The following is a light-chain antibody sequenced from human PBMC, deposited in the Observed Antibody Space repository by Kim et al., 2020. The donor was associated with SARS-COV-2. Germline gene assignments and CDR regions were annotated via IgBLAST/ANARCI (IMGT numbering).Light chain of an antibody. Sequence: DIQMTQSPSSLSASARDRVTITCRASQRISDFLNWYQHKSGKAPELLIHTASNLQGGVPSRFSGSGSGTDFTLTISSLQPEDSATYFCQQTYSTPRTIGQGTKVDI. J-gene: IGKJ1*01. V-gene: IGKV1-39*01. CDR1: QRISDF. CDR2: TAS. CDR3: QQTYSTPRT.